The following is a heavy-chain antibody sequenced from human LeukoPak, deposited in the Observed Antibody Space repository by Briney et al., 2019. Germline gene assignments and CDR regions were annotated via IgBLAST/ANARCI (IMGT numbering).Heavy chain of an antibody. D-gene: IGHD1-14*01. CDR3: TRDLGID. CDR1: GFTFGDYA. CDR2: IRSKAYGGTT. Sequence: GGSLRLSCTASGFTFGDYAVSWVRQAPGKGLEWVGFIRSKAYGGTTEYAASVKGRFTISRDDSKSIAYLQMNSLKTEDTAVYYCTRDLGIDWGQGTLVTVSS. V-gene: IGHV3-49*04. J-gene: IGHJ4*02.